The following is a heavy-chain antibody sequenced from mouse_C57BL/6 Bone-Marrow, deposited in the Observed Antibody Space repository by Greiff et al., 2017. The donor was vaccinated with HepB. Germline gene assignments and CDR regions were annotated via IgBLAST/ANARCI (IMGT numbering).Heavy chain of an antibody. CDR2: INPYNGGT. CDR1: GYTFTDYY. V-gene: IGHV1-19*01. D-gene: IGHD1-1*01. J-gene: IGHJ4*01. Sequence: EVQLQQSGPVLVKPGASVKMSCKASGYTFTDYYMNWVKQSHGKSLEWIGVINPYNGGTSYNQKFKGKATLTVDKSSSTAYMELNSLTSEDSAVYYCARSRYYGPYAMDYWGQGTSVTVSS. CDR3: ARSRYYGPYAMDY.